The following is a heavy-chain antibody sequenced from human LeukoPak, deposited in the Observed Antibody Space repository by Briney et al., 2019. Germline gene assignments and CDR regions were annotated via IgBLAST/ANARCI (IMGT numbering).Heavy chain of an antibody. D-gene: IGHD2-2*01. CDR2: INHSGST. CDR3: ARARTRRDIVVVPAAPRGGYYYYGMDV. Sequence: SETLSLTCAVYGGSFSGYYWSWIRQPPGKELEWIGEINHSGSTNYNPSLKSRVTISVDTSKNQFSLKLSSVTAADTAVYYCARARTRRDIVVVPAAPRGGYYYYGMDVWGQGTTVTVSS. V-gene: IGHV4-34*01. J-gene: IGHJ6*02. CDR1: GGSFSGYY.